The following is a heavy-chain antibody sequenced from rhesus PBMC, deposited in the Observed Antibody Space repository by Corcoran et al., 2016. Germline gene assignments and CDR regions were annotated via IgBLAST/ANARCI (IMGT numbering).Heavy chain of an antibody. D-gene: IGHD3-22*01. Sequence: QVQLQESGPGLVKPSETLSLTCAVSGGSISSSNWWSGIRQSPGKGLELIGYIDGGSGCTSYHPPRNSRVTISRDTSKNQFSLKLSSVPAADTDVYYCARHFRRGSDPTRFDVWGPGVLVTVSS. CDR2: IDGGSGCT. CDR3: ARHFRRGSDPTRFDV. J-gene: IGHJ5-1*01. CDR1: GGSISSSNW. V-gene: IGHV4-65*01.